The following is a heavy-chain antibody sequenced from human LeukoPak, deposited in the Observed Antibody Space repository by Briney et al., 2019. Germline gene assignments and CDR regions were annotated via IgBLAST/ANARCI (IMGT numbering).Heavy chain of an antibody. CDR1: GFTFSSYD. V-gene: IGHV3-13*01. CDR3: TLSYGRGFNYYYGMDV. CDR2: IDTAGDT. J-gene: IGHJ6*02. D-gene: IGHD5-18*01. Sequence: GGSLRLSCAASGFTFSSYDMHWVRQAPGKGLEWVPAIDTAGDTYYPGSVKGRFTISRENAKNSFYLQMNSLRAGDTAVYYCTLSYGRGFNYYYGMDVWGQGTTVTVSS.